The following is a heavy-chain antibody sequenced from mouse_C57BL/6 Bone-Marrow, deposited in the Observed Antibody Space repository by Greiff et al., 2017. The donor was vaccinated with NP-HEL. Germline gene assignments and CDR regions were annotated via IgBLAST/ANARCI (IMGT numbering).Heavy chain of an antibody. CDR1: VYSFTSYW. CDR2: TSPGSGST. Sequence: QVQLQQPGAELVKPGASVSMSRKSSVYSFTSYWLTWVKQRPGQGLGWTGSTSPGSGSTNYNEKFKSKATLTAVTSSSSAYMQLSSLTSDDSAVYCCASPGSGYILGCWGEGTTVPV. V-gene: IGHV1-55*01. D-gene: IGHD3-2*02. CDR3: ASPGSGYILGC. J-gene: IGHJ2*01.